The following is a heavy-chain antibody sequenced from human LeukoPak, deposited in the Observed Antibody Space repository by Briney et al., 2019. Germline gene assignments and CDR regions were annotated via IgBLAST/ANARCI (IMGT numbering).Heavy chain of an antibody. J-gene: IGHJ4*02. CDR1: GYTFTSYG. Sequence: ASVKVTCKASGYTFTSYGISWVRQAPGQGLEWMGWISAYNGNTNYAQKLQGRVTMTTDTSTSTAYMELRSLRSDDTAVYYCARGRFRDGYNGVDYWGQGTLVTVSS. D-gene: IGHD5-24*01. CDR3: ARGRFRDGYNGVDY. CDR2: ISAYNGNT. V-gene: IGHV1-18*01.